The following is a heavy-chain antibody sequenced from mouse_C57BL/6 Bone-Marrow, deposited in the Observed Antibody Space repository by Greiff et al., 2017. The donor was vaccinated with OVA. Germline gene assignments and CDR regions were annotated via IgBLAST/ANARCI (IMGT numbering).Heavy chain of an antibody. J-gene: IGHJ4*01. Sequence: VQLQQSGAELVRPGASVTLSCKASGYTFTDYEMHWVKQTPVHGLEWIGAIDPETGGPAYNQKFKGKAILTADKSSSTAYMELRSLTSEDSAVYYCKRGYSNYYAMDYWGQGTSVTVSS. V-gene: IGHV1-15*01. CDR1: GYTFTDYE. CDR2: IDPETGGP. D-gene: IGHD2-5*01. CDR3: KRGYSNYYAMDY.